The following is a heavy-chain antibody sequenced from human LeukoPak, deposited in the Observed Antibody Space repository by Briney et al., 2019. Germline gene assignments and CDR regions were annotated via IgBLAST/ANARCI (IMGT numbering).Heavy chain of an antibody. V-gene: IGHV3-21*01. J-gene: IGHJ4*02. Sequence: PGGPLRLSCATSGFPFSSYSMNWVRQAPGKVLEWVSSISSSSYIYYADSVKGRFTISRNNAKNSLYLQMNSLRAEDTAVYYCASSIVVVPAASGSAGGYWGQGTLVTVSS. D-gene: IGHD2-2*01. CDR2: ISSSSYI. CDR1: GFPFSSYS. CDR3: ASSIVVVPAASGSAGGY.